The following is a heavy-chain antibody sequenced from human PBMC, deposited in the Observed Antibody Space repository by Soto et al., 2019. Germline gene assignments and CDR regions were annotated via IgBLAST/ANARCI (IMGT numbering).Heavy chain of an antibody. V-gene: IGHV4-61*01. Sequence: SETLSLTCTVSCGSVSSGSYYWSWIRQPPGKGLEWIGYIYYSGSTNYNPSLKSRVTISVDTSKNQFSLKVNSVTAADTAVYYCARGRLVPAVNFDYWGLGTLVTVSS. CDR2: IYYSGST. CDR3: ARGRLVPAVNFDY. J-gene: IGHJ4*02. CDR1: CGSVSSGSYY. D-gene: IGHD2-2*01.